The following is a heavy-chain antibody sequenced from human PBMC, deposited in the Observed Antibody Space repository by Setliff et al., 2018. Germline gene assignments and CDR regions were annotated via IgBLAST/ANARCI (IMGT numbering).Heavy chain of an antibody. J-gene: IGHJ4*02. V-gene: IGHV1-69-2*01. CDR1: GYTFIDYY. Sequence: ASVKVSCKVSGYTFIDYYMHWLKQTPGKGLEWVGLVDPGDGKTVYAEKFQGRVTITADTSTDTTYIELSSLRSVDTALHFCATDLCDASSCFGAFDYWGQGTLVTVSS. CDR2: VDPGDGKT. CDR3: ATDLCDASSCFGAFDY. D-gene: IGHD2-2*01.